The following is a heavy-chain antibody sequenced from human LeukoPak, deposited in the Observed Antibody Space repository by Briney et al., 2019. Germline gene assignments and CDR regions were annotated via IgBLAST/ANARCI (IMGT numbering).Heavy chain of an antibody. CDR2: ISAYNGNT. D-gene: IGHD6-13*01. Sequence: ASVKVSCKASGYTFTSYGISWVRQAPGQGLEWMGLISAYNGNTNYAQKLQGRVTMTTDTSTSTAYMELRSLRSDDTAVYYCASYNRIYSSSWYSGYYWGQGTLVTVSS. CDR3: ASYNRIYSSSWYSGYY. J-gene: IGHJ4*02. V-gene: IGHV1-18*01. CDR1: GYTFTSYG.